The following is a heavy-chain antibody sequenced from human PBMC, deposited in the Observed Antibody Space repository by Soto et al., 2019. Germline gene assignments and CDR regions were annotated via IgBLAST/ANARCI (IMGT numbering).Heavy chain of an antibody. CDR2: IYHSGST. D-gene: IGHD2-2*01. V-gene: IGHV4-4*02. CDR3: ARDKEGYCSSTSCYNWFDP. Sequence: SETLSLTCAVSGGSISGSNWWSWVRQPPGKGLEWIGEIYHSGSTNYNPSLKSRVTISVDKSKNQFSLKLSSVTAADTAVYYCARDKEGYCSSTSCYNWFDPWGQGTLVTVSS. CDR1: GGSISGSNW. J-gene: IGHJ5*02.